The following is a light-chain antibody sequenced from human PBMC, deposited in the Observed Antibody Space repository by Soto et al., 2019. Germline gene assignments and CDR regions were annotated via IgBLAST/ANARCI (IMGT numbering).Light chain of an antibody. V-gene: IGKV1-17*03. CDR2: DAS. CDR3: LQHTNFPLT. Sequence: DIQMTQSPSAMAASVGGRCTITCRASQGISNPLAWFQQRPGQVPKRLXYDASSLQTGVPSRFSGSGSGTDFTLTISSLQPEDFATYYCLQHTNFPLTFGQGTRLEIK. CDR1: QGISNP. J-gene: IGKJ5*01.